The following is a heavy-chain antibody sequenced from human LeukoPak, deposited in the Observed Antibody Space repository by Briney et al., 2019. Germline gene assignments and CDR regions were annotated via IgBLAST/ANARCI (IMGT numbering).Heavy chain of an antibody. V-gene: IGHV4-30-4*08. CDR2: IYYSGST. J-gene: IGHJ4*02. Sequence: PSETLSLTCTVSGGSISSYYWSWIRQPPGKGLEWIGYIYYSGSTYYNPSLKSRVTISVDTSKNQFSLKLSSVTAADTAVYYCARAFLDYPFDYWGQGTLVTDSS. CDR3: ARAFLDYPFDY. D-gene: IGHD3/OR15-3a*01. CDR1: GGSISSYY.